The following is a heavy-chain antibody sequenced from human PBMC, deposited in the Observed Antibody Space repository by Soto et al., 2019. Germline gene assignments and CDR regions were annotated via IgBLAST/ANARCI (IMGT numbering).Heavy chain of an antibody. D-gene: IGHD1-20*01. J-gene: IGHJ6*02. V-gene: IGHV4-39*01. CDR2: IDYSGST. Sequence: SETLSLTCTVSGGSISSSSYDWGWIRQPPGKGLEWIGSIDYSGSTYYNPSLKSRVTISVDTSKNQFSLKLSSVTAADTAVYYCARNISYYYYGMDVWGQGTTVT. CDR3: ARNISYYYYGMDV. CDR1: GGSISSSSYD.